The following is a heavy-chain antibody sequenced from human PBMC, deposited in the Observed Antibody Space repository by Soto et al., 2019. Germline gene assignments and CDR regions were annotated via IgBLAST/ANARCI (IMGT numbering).Heavy chain of an antibody. Sequence: SVKVSCKASGGTFSSYAISWVRQAPGQGLEWMGGIIPIFGTANYAQKFQGRVTITADESTSTAYMELSSLRSEDTAVYYCARNRTRAGHNVFRYYYYGMDVWPQGPTLTVS. J-gene: IGHJ6*02. CDR2: IIPIFGTA. V-gene: IGHV1-69*13. D-gene: IGHD3-10*02. CDR1: GGTFSSYA. CDR3: ARNRTRAGHNVFRYYYYGMDV.